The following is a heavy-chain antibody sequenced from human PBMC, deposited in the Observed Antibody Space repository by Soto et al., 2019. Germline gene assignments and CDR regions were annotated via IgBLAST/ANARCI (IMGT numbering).Heavy chain of an antibody. CDR2: IIPIFGTA. CDR3: AQCLLGVNYYYGMDV. D-gene: IGHD3-16*01. V-gene: IGHV1-69*12. Sequence: QVQLVQSGAEVKKPGSSVKVSCKASGGTFSSYAINWVRQAPGQGLEWMGGIIPIFGTADYAQKFQGRVTIYADQSTSTAYMELSSLRSEDTAVYYCAQCLLGVNYYYGMDVWGQGTTVTVSS. CDR1: GGTFSSYA. J-gene: IGHJ6*02.